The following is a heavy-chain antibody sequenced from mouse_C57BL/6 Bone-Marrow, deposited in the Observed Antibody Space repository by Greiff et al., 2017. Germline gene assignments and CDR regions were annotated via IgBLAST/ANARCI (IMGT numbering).Heavy chain of an antibody. CDR2: ISYDGSN. CDR1: GYSITSGYY. V-gene: IGHV3-6*01. D-gene: IGHD1-1*01. CDR3: ARGRMLYYYGRFDY. Sequence: ESGPGLVKPSQSLSLTCSVTGYSITSGYYWNWIRQFPGNKLEWMGYISYDGSNNYNPSLKNRISITRDTSKNQFFLKLNSVTTEDTATYYCARGRMLYYYGRFDYWGQGTTLTVSS. J-gene: IGHJ2*01.